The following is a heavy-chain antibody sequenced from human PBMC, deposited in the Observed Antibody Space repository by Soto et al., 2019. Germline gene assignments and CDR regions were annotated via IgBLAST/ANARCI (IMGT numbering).Heavy chain of an antibody. CDR3: SRLTGYYSGGSCYSGSHFDY. V-gene: IGHV4-39*01. CDR2: MYYSGST. J-gene: IGHJ4*02. D-gene: IGHD2-15*01. Sequence: QLQLQESGPGLVKPSETLSLTCTVSGGSISSGSYYWGWTRQPPGKGLEFIGSMYYSGSTYYNPSLKSRVTIXVXTTXNQVSLRLSSVTAADTAVYYCSRLTGYYSGGSCYSGSHFDYWGQGILVTVSS. CDR1: GGSISSGSYY.